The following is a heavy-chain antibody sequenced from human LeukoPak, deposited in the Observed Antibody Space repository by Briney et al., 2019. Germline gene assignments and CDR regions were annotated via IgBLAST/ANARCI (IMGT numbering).Heavy chain of an antibody. CDR3: ARGGSYDSSGYYYYYYGMDV. J-gene: IGHJ6*02. V-gene: IGHV3-33*01. D-gene: IGHD3-22*01. CDR2: IWYDGSNK. Sequence: PGGSLRLSCAASGFTFSSYGMHWVRQAPGKGLEWVAVIWYDGSNKYYADSVKGRFTISRDNSKNTLYLQMNSLRAEDTAVYYCARGGSYDSSGYYYYYYGMDVWGQGTTVTVSS. CDR1: GFTFSSYG.